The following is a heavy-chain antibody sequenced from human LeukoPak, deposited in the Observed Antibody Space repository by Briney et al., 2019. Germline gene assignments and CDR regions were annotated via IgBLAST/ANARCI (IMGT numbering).Heavy chain of an antibody. CDR2: ITSSSSYT. J-gene: IGHJ4*02. CDR3: ARHSSSWHDIDY. CDR1: GFTFSDYY. D-gene: IGHD6-13*01. Sequence: KSGGSLRLSCAASGFTFSDYYRSWIRQAPGKGLEWVSYITSSSSYTNYADSVKGRFTISRDNAKNSLYLQMSSLRAEDTAVYYCARHSSSWHDIDYWGQGTLVTVSS. V-gene: IGHV3-11*06.